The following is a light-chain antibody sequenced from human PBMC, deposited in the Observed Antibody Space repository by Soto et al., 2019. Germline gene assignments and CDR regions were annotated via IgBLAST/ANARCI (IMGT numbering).Light chain of an antibody. J-gene: IGLJ7*01. Sequence: QSVLTRPPSASGTPGQRVTISCSGSSSNIGSNYVYWYQQLPGTAPKLLIYRNNQRPSGVPDRISGSKSGTSASLAISGLRSEDEADYYCAAWDDSLSGGMFGGGTQLTVL. CDR2: RNN. CDR3: AAWDDSLSGGM. CDR1: SSNIGSNY. V-gene: IGLV1-47*01.